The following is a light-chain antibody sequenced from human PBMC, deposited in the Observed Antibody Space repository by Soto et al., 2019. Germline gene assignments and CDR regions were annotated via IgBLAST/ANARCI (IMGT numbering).Light chain of an antibody. CDR3: QKYNSAPRL. CDR2: AAS. CDR1: QGISNY. V-gene: IGKV1-27*01. Sequence: DIQMTQSPSSLSASVGDRVTITCRAIQGISNYLAWYQQKPGKVPKLLIYAASTLQSGVPSRFSGSGSGTDFTLTISRRQPEDVPTYYCQKYNSAPRLFGPGTKVDIK. J-gene: IGKJ3*01.